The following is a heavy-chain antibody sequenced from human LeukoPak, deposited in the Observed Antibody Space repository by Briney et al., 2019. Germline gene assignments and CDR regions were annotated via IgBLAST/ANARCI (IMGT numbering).Heavy chain of an antibody. CDR1: GYTFTSYY. CDR2: INPSGGST. Sequence: ASVKVSCKASGYTFTSYYMHWVRQAPGQGLEWMGIINPSGGSTSYAQKFQGRVTVTRDTSTSTVYMELSSLRSEDTAVYYCAYGGNSLWDAFDIWGQGTMVTVSS. J-gene: IGHJ3*02. D-gene: IGHD4-23*01. CDR3: AYGGNSLWDAFDI. V-gene: IGHV1-46*03.